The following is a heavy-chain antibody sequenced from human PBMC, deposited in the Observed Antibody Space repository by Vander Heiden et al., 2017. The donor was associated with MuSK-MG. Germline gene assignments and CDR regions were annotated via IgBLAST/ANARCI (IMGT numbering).Heavy chain of an antibody. CDR1: GFTLADYA. V-gene: IGHV3-9*01. J-gene: IGHJ4*02. CDR3: AKCTNGGCYTNYYFDY. Sequence: DVQLVESWVALVQPGRSLSPSCSAPGFTLADYAMHWVRQDPGKGLEWVSGISWNSGSIGYADSVKGRFTISRDNAKNSLYLQMNSLRAEDTALYYCAKCTNGGCYTNYYFDYWGQGTLVTVSS. CDR2: ISWNSGSI. D-gene: IGHD2-8*01.